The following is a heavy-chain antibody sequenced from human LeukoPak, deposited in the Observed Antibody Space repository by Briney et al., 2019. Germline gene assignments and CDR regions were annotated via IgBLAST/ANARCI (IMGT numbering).Heavy chain of an antibody. CDR3: AKEDYCYYGMDV. V-gene: IGHV3-9*01. J-gene: IGHJ6*02. Sequence: GRSLRLSCAASGFTFDDYAMHWVRQAPGKGLEWVSGISWNSGSIGYADSVKGRFTISRDNAKNSLYLQMNSLRAEDTALYYCAKEDYCYYGMDVWGQGTTVTVSS. CDR1: GFTFDDYA. CDR2: ISWNSGSI.